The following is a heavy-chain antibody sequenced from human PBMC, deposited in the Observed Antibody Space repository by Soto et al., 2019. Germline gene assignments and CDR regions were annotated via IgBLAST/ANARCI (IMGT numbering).Heavy chain of an antibody. CDR3: ATYSPPFLGGYKSTAYYYGMDV. V-gene: IGHV1-8*01. CDR2: MNPNSGNT. Sequence: PVKVSCKASGYTLTGYDINRVRQATGQGLEWMGWMNPNSGNTGYAQKFQGRVTMTRNTSISTAYMELSSLRSEDTAVYYGATYSPPFLGGYKSTAYYYGMDVWRQGSTDTVTS. CDR1: GYTLTGYD. D-gene: IGHD5-12*01. J-gene: IGHJ6*02.